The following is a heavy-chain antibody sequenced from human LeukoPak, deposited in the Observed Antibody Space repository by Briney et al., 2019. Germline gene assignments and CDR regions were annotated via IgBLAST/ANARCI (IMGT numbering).Heavy chain of an antibody. D-gene: IGHD6-19*01. Sequence: KLSCKASGYSFTRYWISWVRQMPGKGLQWMGRIDPSDSYTNYSPSFQGHVTISADKSISTAYLQWSSLKASDTAMYYCARLYQWSDYWGQGTLVTVSS. J-gene: IGHJ4*02. CDR3: ARLYQWSDY. CDR1: GYSFTRYW. CDR2: IDPSDSYT. V-gene: IGHV5-10-1*01.